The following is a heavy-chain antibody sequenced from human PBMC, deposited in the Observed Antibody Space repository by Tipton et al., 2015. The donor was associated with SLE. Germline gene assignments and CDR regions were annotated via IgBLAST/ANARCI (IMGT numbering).Heavy chain of an antibody. J-gene: IGHJ4*02. CDR3: AKETGSSYFDY. V-gene: IGHV3-21*04. D-gene: IGHD2-15*01. Sequence: QLVQSGAEVKKPGASVKVSCKASGYTFTSYYMHWVRQAPGKGLEWVSSISSSSSYIYYADSVKGRFTISRDNAKNSLYLQMNSLSAEDTAVYYCAKETGSSYFDYWGQGTLVTVSS. CDR2: ISSSSSYI. CDR1: GYTFTSYY.